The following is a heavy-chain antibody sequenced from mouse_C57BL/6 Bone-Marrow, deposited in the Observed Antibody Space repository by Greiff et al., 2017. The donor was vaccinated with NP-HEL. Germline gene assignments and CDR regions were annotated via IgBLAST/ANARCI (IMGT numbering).Heavy chain of an antibody. J-gene: IGHJ2*01. V-gene: IGHV1-26*01. CDR3: ARGVTVVATRGGYFDY. D-gene: IGHD1-1*01. CDR2: INPNNGGT. CDR1: GYTFTDYY. Sequence: VQLQQSGPELVKPGASVKISCKASGYTFTDYYMNWVKQSHGKSLEWIGDINPNNGGTSYNQKFKGKATLTVDKSSSTAYMELRSLTSEDSAVYYCARGVTVVATRGGYFDYWGQGTTLTVSS.